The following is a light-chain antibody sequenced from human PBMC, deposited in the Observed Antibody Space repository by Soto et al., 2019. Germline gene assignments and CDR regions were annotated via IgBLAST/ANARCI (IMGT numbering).Light chain of an antibody. V-gene: IGLV2-14*01. J-gene: IGLJ2*01. CDR2: DVS. CDR1: SSDVGGHNY. Sequence: QSALTQPASVSGSPGQSITISCTGTSSDVGGHNYVSWYQQHPGKAPKLMIYDVSNRPSGVSNRFSGSKSGNTASLTISGLQAEDEADYYCSSYTSLSEVVFGGGTQLTVL. CDR3: SSYTSLSEVV.